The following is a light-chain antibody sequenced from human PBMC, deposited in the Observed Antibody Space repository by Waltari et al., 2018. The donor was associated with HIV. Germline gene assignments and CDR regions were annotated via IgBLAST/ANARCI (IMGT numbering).Light chain of an antibody. CDR2: GNN. CDR3: QSYDNRLRGV. J-gene: IGLJ3*02. Sequence: QSVLTQPPSVSGAPGQRVRISCTGTTFNIGAGHDVHWYQHLPGTAPKLLIFGNNKRPSGVTDRFSGSKSGSSASLAITGLQAEDEADYYCQSYDNRLRGVFGGGTKVTVL. CDR1: TFNIGAGHD. V-gene: IGLV1-40*01.